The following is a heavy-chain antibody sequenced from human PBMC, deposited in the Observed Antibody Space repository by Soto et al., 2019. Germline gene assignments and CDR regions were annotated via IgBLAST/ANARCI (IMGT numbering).Heavy chain of an antibody. CDR3: ARDLDTGYSSSWGPHYYYYDAMDV. CDR2: INAGNGNT. D-gene: IGHD6-13*01. J-gene: IGHJ6*02. Sequence: QVQLVQSGAEVKKPGASVKVSCKASGYTFTSYAMHWVRQAPGQRLEGMGWINAGNGNTKYSQKFQGRVTITRDTPASTGYMELSSLRSEDTAVYYCARDLDTGYSSSWGPHYYYYDAMDVWGQGTTVTVSS. V-gene: IGHV1-3*01. CDR1: GYTFTSYA.